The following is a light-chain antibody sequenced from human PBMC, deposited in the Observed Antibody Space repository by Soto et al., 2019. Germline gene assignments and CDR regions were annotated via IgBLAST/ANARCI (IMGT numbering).Light chain of an antibody. CDR2: DAS. Sequence: EIVLTQSPATLSLSPGERATLSCRASQSVSSYLAWYQQKPGQAPRLLIYDASNRATGIPARFSGSGSGTDFTLTISSLEPEYFAVYYCQQRSNSWTFGQGAKVDIK. J-gene: IGKJ1*01. CDR1: QSVSSY. CDR3: QQRSNSWT. V-gene: IGKV3-11*01.